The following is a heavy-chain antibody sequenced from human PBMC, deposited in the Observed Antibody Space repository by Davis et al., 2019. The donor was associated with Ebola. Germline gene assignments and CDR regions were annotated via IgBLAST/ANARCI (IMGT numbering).Heavy chain of an antibody. D-gene: IGHD2-2*01. J-gene: IGHJ3*02. CDR3: ARDLDVAVVSTAYDAFDI. CDR2: INQDGSVT. Sequence: GESPKISCAASGFTFSSYWMTWVRQAPGKGLEWVANINQDGSVTNYVDSVKGRFTISRDNAKNSLYLQMNSLRAEDTAAFYCARDLDVAVVSTAYDAFDIWGQGTMVTVSP. V-gene: IGHV3-7*01. CDR1: GFTFSSYW.